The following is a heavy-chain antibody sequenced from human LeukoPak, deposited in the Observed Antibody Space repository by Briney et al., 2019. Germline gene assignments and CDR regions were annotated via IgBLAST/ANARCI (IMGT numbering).Heavy chain of an antibody. CDR2: IWYDGSNK. Sequence: AGGSLRLSCAASGFTFSSYAMHWVRQAPGKGLEWVAVIWYDGSNKYYADSVEGRFTISRDNSKSTLYLQMNSLRAEDTAVYYCARDEGIITIPHWYYGMDVWGQGTTVTVSS. V-gene: IGHV3-33*08. CDR1: GFTFSSYA. J-gene: IGHJ6*02. CDR3: ARDEGIITIPHWYYGMDV. D-gene: IGHD3-3*01.